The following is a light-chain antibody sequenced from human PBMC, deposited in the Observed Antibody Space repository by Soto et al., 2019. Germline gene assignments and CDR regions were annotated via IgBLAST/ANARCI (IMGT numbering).Light chain of an antibody. V-gene: IGLV2-14*01. CDR3: NSYTSSSTLVL. Sequence: QSALTQPASVSGSPGQSITISCTGTSSDIGGYNYVSWYQQHPGKAPKLMIYDVSDRPSGVSNRFSGSKSGNTASLTISGLQAEDEADYYCNSYTSSSTLVLFGGGTKLTVL. CDR1: SSDIGGYNY. J-gene: IGLJ2*01. CDR2: DVS.